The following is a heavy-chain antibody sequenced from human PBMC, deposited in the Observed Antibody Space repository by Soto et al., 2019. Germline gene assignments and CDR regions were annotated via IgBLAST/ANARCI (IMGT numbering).Heavy chain of an antibody. CDR3: AKDYWHFGSDPLDY. D-gene: IGHD3-10*01. CDR1: GFTFSSYA. CDR2: IVGSGGRT. J-gene: IGHJ4*02. V-gene: IGHV3-23*01. Sequence: GGSLGLSCVASGFTFSSYAMSWVRQARGKGLEWVSSIVGSGGRTYYADSVQGRFTISRDNSKNTLYLQMNSLGAEDTAVYYCAKDYWHFGSDPLDYWGQGTLVTVSS.